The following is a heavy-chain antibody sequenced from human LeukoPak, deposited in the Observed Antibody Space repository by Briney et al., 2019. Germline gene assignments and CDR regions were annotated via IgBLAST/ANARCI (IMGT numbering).Heavy chain of an antibody. V-gene: IGHV3-48*01. CDR2: ISSSRTT. J-gene: IGHJ4*02. D-gene: IGHD3-10*01. CDR1: GFPFSSYS. CDR3: ARDLEGSGSFYRPSYDY. Sequence: GGSLRLSCAASGFPFSSYSMNWVRQAPGEGLEWVSYISSSRTTSYADSVKGRFTISRDNAKNSLYLQMNSLRAEDTAVYYCARDLEGSGSFYRPSYDYWGQGTLVTVSS.